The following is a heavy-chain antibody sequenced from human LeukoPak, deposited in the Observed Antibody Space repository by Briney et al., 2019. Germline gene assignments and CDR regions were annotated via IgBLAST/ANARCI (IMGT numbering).Heavy chain of an antibody. V-gene: IGHV4-59*01. CDR1: GGSISSYY. CDR2: IYYGGST. D-gene: IGHD6-13*01. Sequence: SETLSLTCTVSGGSISSYYWSWIRQPPGKGLEWIGYIYYGGSTNYNPSLKSRVTISVDTSKNQFSLKLSSVTAADTAVYYCARAKGDLCSSSWYRSYYFDYWGQGTLVTVSS. CDR3: ARAKGDLCSSSWYRSYYFDY. J-gene: IGHJ4*02.